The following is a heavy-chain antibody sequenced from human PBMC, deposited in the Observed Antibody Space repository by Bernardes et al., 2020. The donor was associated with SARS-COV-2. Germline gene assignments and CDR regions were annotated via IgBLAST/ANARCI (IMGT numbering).Heavy chain of an antibody. Sequence: GGSLRLSCAASGFTFSSYTMNWVRQAPGKGLEWVSSISSSGNSVYYADSVKGRFTISRDNAKNSLYLQMNSLRAEDTAVYYCASRTYYHYWGQGTLVTVSS. CDR3: ASRTYYHY. V-gene: IGHV3-21*01. D-gene: IGHD3-10*01. J-gene: IGHJ4*02. CDR2: ISSSGNSV. CDR1: GFTFSSYT.